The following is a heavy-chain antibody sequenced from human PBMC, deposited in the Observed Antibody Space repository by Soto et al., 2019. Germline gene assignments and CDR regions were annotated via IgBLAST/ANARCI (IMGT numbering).Heavy chain of an antibody. CDR1: GFTFTRYS. CDR3: ARESEDLTSNFDY. V-gene: IGHV3-21*01. J-gene: IGHJ4*02. Sequence: GGSLRLSCAASGFTFTRYSMNWVRQAPGKGLEWVSSISSTTNYIYYADSMKGRFTVSRDNAKNSVYLDMNSLSAEDTAVYYCARESEDLTSNFDYWGQGTLVTSPQ. CDR2: ISSTTNYI.